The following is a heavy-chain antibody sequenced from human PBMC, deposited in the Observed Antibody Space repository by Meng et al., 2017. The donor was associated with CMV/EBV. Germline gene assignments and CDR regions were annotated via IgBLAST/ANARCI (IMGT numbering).Heavy chain of an antibody. D-gene: IGHD3-3*01. CDR2: IRYDGSNK. V-gene: IGHV3-30*02. J-gene: IGHJ6*02. CDR3: AKPIRFLEWLNGMDV. CDR1: GFTFRSYG. Sequence: GESLKISCAASGFTFRSYGMHWVRQAPGKGLEWVAFIRYDGSNKYYADSVKGRFTISRDNSKNTLYLQMNSLRAEDTAVYYCAKPIRFLEWLNGMDVWGQGTTVTVSS.